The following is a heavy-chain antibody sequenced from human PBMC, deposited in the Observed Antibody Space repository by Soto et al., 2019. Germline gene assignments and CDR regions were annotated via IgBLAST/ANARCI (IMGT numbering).Heavy chain of an antibody. CDR1: GFTFSGYS. CDR2: ISSSSSYI. CDR3: ARDGPPPHFDY. V-gene: IGHV3-21*01. J-gene: IGHJ4*02. Sequence: GGSLRLSCAASGFTFSGYSMNWVRQAPGKGLEWVSSISSSSSYIYYADSVKGRFTISRDNAKNSLYLQMNSLRAEDTAVYYCARDGPPPHFDYWGQGTLVTVSS.